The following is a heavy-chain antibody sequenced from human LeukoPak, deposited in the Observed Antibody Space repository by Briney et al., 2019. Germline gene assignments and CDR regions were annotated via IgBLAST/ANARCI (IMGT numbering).Heavy chain of an antibody. D-gene: IGHD2-2*01. Sequence: GASVKVSCKASGGTFSSYAISWVRQAPGQGLEWMGWISAYNGNTNYAQKLQGRVTMTTDTSTSTAYMELRSLRSDDTAVYYCARVLCSSTSCYLLPTPYYYGMDVWGQGTTVTVSS. CDR1: GGTFSSYA. CDR2: ISAYNGNT. CDR3: ARVLCSSTSCYLLPTPYYYGMDV. V-gene: IGHV1-18*01. J-gene: IGHJ6*02.